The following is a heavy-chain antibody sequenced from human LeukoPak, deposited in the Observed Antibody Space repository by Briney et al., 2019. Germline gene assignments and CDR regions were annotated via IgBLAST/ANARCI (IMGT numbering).Heavy chain of an antibody. CDR2: ISSSSSTI. Sequence: GGSLRLSCAASGFTFSSYSMNWVRQAPGKGLEWVSYISSSSSTIYYADSVKGRFTISRDNAKNSLYLQMNSLRAEDTALYYCAKARSLAGTSYYFDYWGQGTLVTVSS. J-gene: IGHJ4*02. CDR3: AKARSLAGTSYYFDY. V-gene: IGHV3-48*04. D-gene: IGHD6-19*01. CDR1: GFTFSSYS.